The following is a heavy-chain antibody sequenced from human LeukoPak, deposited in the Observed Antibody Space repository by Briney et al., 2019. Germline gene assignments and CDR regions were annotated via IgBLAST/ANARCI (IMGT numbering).Heavy chain of an antibody. D-gene: IGHD6-13*01. V-gene: IGHV3-74*01. CDR2: INPDDGST. CDR1: GFTFRKYW. Sequence: PGGSLRLSCAASGFTFRKYWLHWVRQAPGKGLVWVSRINPDDGSTSYADSVKGRFTISRDNSKNTLYLQMNSLRAEDTAVYYCAREAAAGPEGAFDIWGQGTMVTVSS. J-gene: IGHJ3*02. CDR3: AREAAAGPEGAFDI.